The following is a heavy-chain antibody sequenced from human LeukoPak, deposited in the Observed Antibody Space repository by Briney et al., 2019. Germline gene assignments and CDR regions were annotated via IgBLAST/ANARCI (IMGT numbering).Heavy chain of an antibody. CDR1: GFTFSSYA. Sequence: GGSLRLSCAASGFTFSSYAMHWVRQAPGKGLEWVAVISYDGSNKYYADSVKGRFTISRDNSKNTLYLQMNSLRAEDTAVYYCAKGSAAATGAFTLFGYWGQGTLVTVSS. D-gene: IGHD6-13*01. J-gene: IGHJ4*02. CDR3: AKGSAAATGAFTLFGY. CDR2: ISYDGSNK. V-gene: IGHV3-30-3*01.